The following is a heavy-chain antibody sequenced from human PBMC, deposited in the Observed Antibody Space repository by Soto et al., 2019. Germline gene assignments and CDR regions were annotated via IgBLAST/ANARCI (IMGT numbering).Heavy chain of an antibody. CDR3: ARDPITAAAPCMDV. Sequence: GGSLRLSCAASGFTFSSYAMHWVRQAPGKGLEWVAVISYDGSNKYYADSVKGRFTISRDNSKNTLYLQMNSLRAEDTAVYYCARDPITAAAPCMDVWGQGTTVTVSS. D-gene: IGHD6-13*01. CDR2: ISYDGSNK. V-gene: IGHV3-30-3*01. CDR1: GFTFSSYA. J-gene: IGHJ6*02.